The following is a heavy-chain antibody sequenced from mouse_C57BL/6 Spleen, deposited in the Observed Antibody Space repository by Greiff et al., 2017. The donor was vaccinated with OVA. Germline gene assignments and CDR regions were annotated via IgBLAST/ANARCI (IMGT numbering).Heavy chain of an antibody. CDR2: IYPGDGDT. V-gene: IGHV1-82*01. CDR3: ARVVTRYFDV. Sequence: VKLQESGPELVKPGASVKISCKASGYAFSSSWMNWVKQRPGKGLEWIGRIYPGDGDTNYNGKFTGKATLTADKSSSTAYMQLSRLTSEDSAVYFCARVVTRYFDVWGTGTTVTVSS. J-gene: IGHJ1*03. CDR1: GYAFSSSW. D-gene: IGHD2-3*01.